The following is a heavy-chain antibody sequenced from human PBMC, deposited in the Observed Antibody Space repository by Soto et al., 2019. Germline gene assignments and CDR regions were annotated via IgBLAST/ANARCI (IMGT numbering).Heavy chain of an antibody. CDR2: ISSTTNYI. CDR3: ARESEGLTSNFDY. J-gene: IGHJ4*02. CDR1: GFTFTRYS. V-gene: IGHV3-21*06. Sequence: EVQLVESGGGLVKPGGSLRLSCAASGFTFTRYSMNWVRQAPGKGLEWVSSISSTTNYIYYRDSMKGRFTISRDNAKNSLYLEMNSLRAEDTAVYYCARESEGLTSNFDYWGQGTLVTVSS.